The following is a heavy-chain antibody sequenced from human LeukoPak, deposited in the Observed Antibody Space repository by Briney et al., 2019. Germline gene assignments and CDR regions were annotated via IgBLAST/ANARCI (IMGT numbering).Heavy chain of an antibody. CDR2: INPNSGGT. J-gene: IGHJ4*02. Sequence: GASVKVSCKASGYTFTAYYIHWVRQAPGQGLEWMGWINPNSGGTDYVQKFQGRVTMTRDTFISTAYMELNRLTSDDAAVYYCAKVSKLGCSGVSCYSAFDYWGQGSLVTVSS. CDR1: GYTFTAYY. CDR3: AKVSKLGCSGVSCYSAFDY. V-gene: IGHV1-2*02. D-gene: IGHD2-15*01.